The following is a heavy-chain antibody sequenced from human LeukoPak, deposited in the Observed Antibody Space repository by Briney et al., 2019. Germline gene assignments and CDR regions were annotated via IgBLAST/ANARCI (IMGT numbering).Heavy chain of an antibody. CDR1: GFTYSSHS. V-gene: IGHV3-48*02. D-gene: IGHD2-21*01. Sequence: GGSLRLSCEVSGFTYSSHSMNWVRQAPGKGLEWVSYISSGSGTIYYADSVKGRFTIARDDAKNSLYLQMSSLRDEDTAVYYCARGDYAFDIWGQGTMVTVSS. J-gene: IGHJ3*02. CDR3: ARGDYAFDI. CDR2: ISSGSGTI.